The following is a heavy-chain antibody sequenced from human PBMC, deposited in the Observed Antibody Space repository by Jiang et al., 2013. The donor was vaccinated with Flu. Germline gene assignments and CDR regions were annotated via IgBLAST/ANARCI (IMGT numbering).Heavy chain of an antibody. Sequence: GAEVKKPGASVKVSCKGSGYTFGSSDINWVRQAPGQGLEWLGWINPNSHNTGYAQRFQGRVILTADSSKSTAYMELYSLRSDDTAVYFCARETKFSVFYGMDVWGQGTTVTVSS. D-gene: IGHD2-8*01. V-gene: IGHV1-8*02. CDR1: GYTFGSSD. J-gene: IGHJ6*02. CDR3: ARETKFSVFYGMDV. CDR2: INPNSHNT.